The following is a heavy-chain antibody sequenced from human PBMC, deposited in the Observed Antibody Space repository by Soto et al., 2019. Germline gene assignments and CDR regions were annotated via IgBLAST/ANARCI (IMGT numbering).Heavy chain of an antibody. J-gene: IGHJ4*02. CDR3: ARSSRNSPTYYFDY. D-gene: IGHD1-7*01. CDR1: GGSISSGGYY. Sequence: SATLSLTCTVSGGSISSGGYYWSWIRQHPGKGLEWIGYIYYSGSTYYNPSLKSRVTISVDTSKNQFSLKLSSVTAADTAVYYCARSSRNSPTYYFDYWGQGTLVTVSS. CDR2: IYYSGST. V-gene: IGHV4-31*03.